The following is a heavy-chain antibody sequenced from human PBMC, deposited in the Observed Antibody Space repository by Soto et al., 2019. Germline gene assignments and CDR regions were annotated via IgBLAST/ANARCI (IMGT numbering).Heavy chain of an antibody. V-gene: IGHV1-18*01. Sequence: QVHLVQSGAEVKQPGASVKVSCKGSGYAFTTYGITWVRQAPGQGLEWMGWISAHNGNTNYARKLQGRVTVTRDTSTSTAYMELRSLRSDDTAVYYCATGRYGDYWGQGALVTVSS. CDR3: ATGRYGDY. D-gene: IGHD1-1*01. CDR2: ISAHNGNT. J-gene: IGHJ4*02. CDR1: GYAFTTYG.